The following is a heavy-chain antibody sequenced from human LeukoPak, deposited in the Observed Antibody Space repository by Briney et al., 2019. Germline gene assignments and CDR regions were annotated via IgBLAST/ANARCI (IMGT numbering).Heavy chain of an antibody. D-gene: IGHD3-10*02. V-gene: IGHV1-8*01. CDR1: GYTFTSYD. CDR3: ASVRTMRFEGGRWFYP. CDR2: MNPNSGNT. Sequence: ASVKVSCKASGYTFTSYDINWVRQATGQGLEWMGWMNPNSGNTGYAQKFQGRVTMTRNTSISTAYMELSSLRSEDTAVYYCASVRTMRFEGGRWFYPWGPGTLVTVSS. J-gene: IGHJ5*02.